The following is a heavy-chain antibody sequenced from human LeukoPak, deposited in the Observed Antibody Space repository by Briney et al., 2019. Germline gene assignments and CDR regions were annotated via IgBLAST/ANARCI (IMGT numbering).Heavy chain of an antibody. J-gene: IGHJ6*02. CDR2: IYPGDSDT. CDR3: ARLYGSGSYRRFYYYGMDV. V-gene: IGHV5-51*01. D-gene: IGHD3-10*01. Sequence: GESLKISCKGYGYSFSSYWIGWVRQMPGKGLEWMGIIYPGDSDTRYSPSFQGQVTISADKSISTANLQWSSLKASDTAMYYCARLYGSGSYRRFYYYGMDVWGQGTTVTVSS. CDR1: GYSFSSYW.